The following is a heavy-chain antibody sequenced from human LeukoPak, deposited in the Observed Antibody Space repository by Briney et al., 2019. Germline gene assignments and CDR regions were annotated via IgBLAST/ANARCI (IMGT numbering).Heavy chain of an antibody. D-gene: IGHD3-3*01. CDR1: GGSISSGGYY. CDR2: IYYSGST. CDR3: ARGRSYNFRNNYDFWSGYYDYYYYYMDV. Sequence: SETLSLTCTVSGGSISSGGYYWSWIRQHPGKGLEWIGYIYYSGSTYYNPSLKSRVTISVDTSKNQFSLKLSSVTAADTAVYYCARGRSYNFRNNYDFWSGYYDYYYYYMDVWAKGPRSPSP. J-gene: IGHJ6*03. V-gene: IGHV4-31*03.